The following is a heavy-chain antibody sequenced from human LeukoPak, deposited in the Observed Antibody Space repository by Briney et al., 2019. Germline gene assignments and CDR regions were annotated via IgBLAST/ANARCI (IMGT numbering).Heavy chain of an antibody. Sequence: GGSLRLSCAASGFTFSNVWMSWVRQAPGKGLEWVGRIKSKTDGGTTDYAAPVKGRFTISRDDSKNTLNLQMNSLKTEDTAVYYCTPSIAVTGSLDYWGQGTLPTLSS. CDR1: GFTFSNVW. D-gene: IGHD6-19*01. V-gene: IGHV3-15*01. CDR2: IKSKTDGGTT. CDR3: TPSIAVTGSLDY. J-gene: IGHJ4*02.